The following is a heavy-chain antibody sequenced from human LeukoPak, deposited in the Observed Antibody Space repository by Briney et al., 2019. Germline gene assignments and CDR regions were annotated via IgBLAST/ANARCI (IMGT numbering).Heavy chain of an antibody. CDR2: IYYSGST. CDR1: GGSISSSSYY. D-gene: IGHD5-18*01. V-gene: IGHV4-39*07. Sequence: SETLSLTCTVSGGSISSSSYYWGWIRQPPGKGLEWIGSIYYSGSTYYNPSLKSRVTISVDTSKNQFSLKLSSVTAADTAVYYCAREGLPYYMDVWGKGTTVTVSS. CDR3: AREGLPYYMDV. J-gene: IGHJ6*03.